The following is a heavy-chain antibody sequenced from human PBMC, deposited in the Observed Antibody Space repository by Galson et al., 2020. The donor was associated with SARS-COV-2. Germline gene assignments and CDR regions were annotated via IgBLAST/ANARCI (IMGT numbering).Heavy chain of an antibody. CDR2: IYHTGNT. V-gene: IGHV4-38-2*01. CDR1: GYSISSGYY. D-gene: IGHD2-15*01. J-gene: IGHJ4*02. CDR3: ARVSPGRWYDY. Sequence: ASETLSLTCAVSGYSISSGYYWAWIRQPPGKRLEWIASIYHTGNTYYNPSLKSRVTISVDTSKNQFSLKLSSVTAADTAVYSCARVSPGRWYDYWGQGTLVTVSS.